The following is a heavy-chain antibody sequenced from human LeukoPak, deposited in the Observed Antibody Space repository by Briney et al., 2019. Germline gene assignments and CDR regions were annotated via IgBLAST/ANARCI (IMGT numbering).Heavy chain of an antibody. V-gene: IGHV4-4*07. J-gene: IGHJ4*02. CDR2: IYTSGTT. Sequence: PSETLSLTCTVSGDSISSYYWSWIRQPAGKGLEWIGRIYTSGTTNYNPSLKSRVTMSVDTSKKQFSLKLNSVTAADTAVYYRARDVGYYGSGSHYRYWGQGTLVTVSS. CDR3: ARDVGYYGSGSHYRY. CDR1: GDSISSYY. D-gene: IGHD3-10*01.